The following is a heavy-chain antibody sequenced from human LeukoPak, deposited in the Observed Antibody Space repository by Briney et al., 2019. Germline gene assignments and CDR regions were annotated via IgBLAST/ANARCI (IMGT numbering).Heavy chain of an antibody. CDR3: ARTRRIQLWSTGSYYFDY. Sequence: PSETLSLTCTVSGGSISSYYWSWIRQPPGKGLEWIGYIYYSGSTNYNPSLKSRVTISVDTSKNQFSLKLSSVTAADTAVYYCARTRRIQLWSTGSYYFDYWGQGTLVTVSS. CDR1: GGSISSYY. J-gene: IGHJ4*02. D-gene: IGHD5-18*01. CDR2: IYYSGST. V-gene: IGHV4-59*01.